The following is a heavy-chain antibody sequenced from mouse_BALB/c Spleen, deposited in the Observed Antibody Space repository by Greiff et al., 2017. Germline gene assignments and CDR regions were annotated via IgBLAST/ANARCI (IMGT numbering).Heavy chain of an antibody. CDR3: ARGYYGSSSYFDY. V-gene: IGHV4-1*02. D-gene: IGHD1-1*01. CDR2: INPDSSTI. Sequence: EVQLVESGGGLVQPGGSLKLSCAASGFDFSRYWMSWVRQAPGKGLEWIGEINPDSSTINYTPSLKDKFIISRDNAKNTLYLQMSSLRSEDTAMYYCARGYYGSSSYFDYWGQGTTLTVSS. CDR1: GFDFSRYW. J-gene: IGHJ2*01.